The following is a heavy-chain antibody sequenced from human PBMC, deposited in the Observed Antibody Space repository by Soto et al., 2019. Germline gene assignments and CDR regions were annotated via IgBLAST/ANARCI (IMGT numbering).Heavy chain of an antibody. Sequence: ASVKVSCKASGGTFSSYTISWVRQAPGQGLEWMGRIIPILGIANYAQKFQGRVTITADKSTSTAYMELSSLRSEDTAVYYCASQSPYCSGGSCLPDYWGQGTLVTVSS. CDR2: IIPILGIA. V-gene: IGHV1-69*02. D-gene: IGHD2-15*01. J-gene: IGHJ4*02. CDR3: ASQSPYCSGGSCLPDY. CDR1: GGTFSSYT.